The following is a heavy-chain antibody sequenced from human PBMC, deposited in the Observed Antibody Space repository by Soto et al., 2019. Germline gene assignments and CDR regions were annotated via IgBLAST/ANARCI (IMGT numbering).Heavy chain of an antibody. D-gene: IGHD3-9*01. V-gene: IGHV4-34*01. CDR2: INHSGTT. CDR1: GGSLSGYY. Sequence: QVHLEQWGAGLLNPSETLSLTCAVYGGSLSGYYWSWVRQSPGKGLEWIGVINHSGTTNYNPSLKTRVTISADTSKHQFSLRLSSVTAADSAVYYCASYHYLDLWTGSRHYMDVWGRGTTVTVSS. J-gene: IGHJ6*03. CDR3: ASYHYLDLWTGSRHYMDV.